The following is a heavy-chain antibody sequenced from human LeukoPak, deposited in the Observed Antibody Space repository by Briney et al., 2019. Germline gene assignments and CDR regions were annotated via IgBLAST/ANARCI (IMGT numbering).Heavy chain of an antibody. CDR1: GYSISSGYY. CDR2: IYYSGST. V-gene: IGHV4-61*01. D-gene: IGHD3-22*01. Sequence: PSETLSLTCTVSGYSISSGYYWGWIRQPPGKGLEWIGYIYYSGSTNYNPSLKSRVTISVDTSKNQFSLKLSSVTAADTAVYYCAGGVVITKFDYWGQGTLVTVSS. J-gene: IGHJ4*02. CDR3: AGGVVITKFDY.